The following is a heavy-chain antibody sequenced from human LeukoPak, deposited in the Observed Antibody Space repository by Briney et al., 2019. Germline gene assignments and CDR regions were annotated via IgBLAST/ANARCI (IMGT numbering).Heavy chain of an antibody. CDR2: ISSSRSFI. CDR1: GFTFSRYS. D-gene: IGHD2-2*01. CDR3: ARDPPLGSCSTISCPHLDY. V-gene: IGHV3-21*01. J-gene: IGHJ4*02. Sequence: PGGSLRLSCAASGFTFSRYSMNWVRQAPGKGLEWVSSISSSRSFIYYADSVKGRFTISRDNAKNSLYLQMNSLRAEDTAVYYCARDPPLGSCSTISCPHLDYWGQGTLVTVSS.